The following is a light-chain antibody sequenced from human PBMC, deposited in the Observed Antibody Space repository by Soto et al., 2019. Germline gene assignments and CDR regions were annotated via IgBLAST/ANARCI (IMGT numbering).Light chain of an antibody. CDR2: EVT. CDR1: SSDVGGYNY. V-gene: IGLV2-14*01. J-gene: IGLJ3*02. CDR3: QSYDISLSGYM. Sequence: QSALTQPASVSGSPGQSITISCTGTSSDVGGYNYVSWYQQHPGKAPKLMIYEVTNRPSGISDRFSGSKSGNTASLTISGLQAEDEADYYCQSYDISLSGYMFGGGTKLTVL.